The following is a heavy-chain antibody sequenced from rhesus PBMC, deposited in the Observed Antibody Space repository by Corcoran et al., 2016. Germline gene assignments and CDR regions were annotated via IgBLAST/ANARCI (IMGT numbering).Heavy chain of an antibody. CDR3: ATSWGDYNLPV. J-gene: IGHJ5-1*01. CDR1: GYTFTDYY. D-gene: IGHD3-34*01. CDR2: VDPEDGEA. Sequence: EVQLVQSGAEVKKPGASVKISCKASGYTFTDYYLHWVRQAPGKGLEWMGRVDPEDGEAIHTQKFQDRVIITADTSTDTAYMELSSLRSEDTAVYYCATSWGDYNLPVWGPGVLVTVSS. V-gene: IGHV1-111*02.